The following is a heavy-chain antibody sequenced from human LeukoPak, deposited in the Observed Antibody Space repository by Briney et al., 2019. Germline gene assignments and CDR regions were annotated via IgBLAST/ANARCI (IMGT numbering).Heavy chain of an antibody. CDR3: ARDATGMGAY. J-gene: IGHJ4*02. CDR2: INPSGGST. V-gene: IGHV1-46*01. CDR1: GYTFSSYY. Sequence: GASVKVSCKASGYTFSSYYMHWVRQAPGQGLEWMGLINPSGGSTSYAQKFQGRVTMTRDTSTSTVYMELSSLRSEDTAVHYCARDATGMGAYWGQGTLVTVTS. D-gene: IGHD1-1*01.